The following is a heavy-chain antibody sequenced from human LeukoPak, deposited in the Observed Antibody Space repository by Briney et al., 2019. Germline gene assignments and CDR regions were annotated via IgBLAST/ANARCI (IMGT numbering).Heavy chain of an antibody. CDR1: GGSISSYY. J-gene: IGHJ4*02. D-gene: IGHD4-17*01. Sequence: SETLSLTCTVSGGSISSYYWSWIRQPAGKGLEWIGRIYTSGSTNYSPSLKSRVTMSVDTSKNQFSLKLSSVTAADTAVYYCARDSDYGDAYYFDYWGQGTLVTVSS. V-gene: IGHV4-4*07. CDR3: ARDSDYGDAYYFDY. CDR2: IYTSGST.